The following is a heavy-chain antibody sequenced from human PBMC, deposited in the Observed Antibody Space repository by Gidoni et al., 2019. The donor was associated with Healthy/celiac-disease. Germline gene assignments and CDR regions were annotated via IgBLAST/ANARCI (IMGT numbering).Heavy chain of an antibody. CDR1: GASVRSSSYY. Sequence: QVQLQDSGPGLVKPSETLSLTCTVSGASVRSSSYYWSWIRQPPGKGLEWIGYIYYSGSTNYNPSLKSRVTIAVDTSKNQFSLKLSSVTAADTAVYYCARDRQIFGVVTVFDYWGQGTLVTVSS. D-gene: IGHD3-3*01. CDR3: ARDRQIFGVVTVFDY. J-gene: IGHJ4*02. V-gene: IGHV4-61*01. CDR2: IYYSGST.